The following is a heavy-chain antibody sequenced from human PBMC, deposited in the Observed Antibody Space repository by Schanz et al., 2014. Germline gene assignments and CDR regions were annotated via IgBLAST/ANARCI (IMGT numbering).Heavy chain of an antibody. CDR1: GYTFTTYY. D-gene: IGHD5-18*01. CDR2: INPSGGTT. J-gene: IGHJ4*02. Sequence: QVQLVQSGAEVKKPGASVKVSCKASGYTFTTYYIHWVRQAPGQGLEWMGIINPSGGTTKYAQRFQGRVTMTWDTSTSTVSMELSSLRSEDTAVYYCARDRVYSYGLPADYWGQGTLVTVSP. V-gene: IGHV1-46*01. CDR3: ARDRVYSYGLPADY.